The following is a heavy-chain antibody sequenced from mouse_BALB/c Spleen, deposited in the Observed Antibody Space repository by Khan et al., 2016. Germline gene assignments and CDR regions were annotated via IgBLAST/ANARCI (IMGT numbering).Heavy chain of an antibody. J-gene: IGHJ3*01. CDR3: AYDRYYAWFPY. CDR1: GYSIPSDSA. CDR2: ISYSGIT. V-gene: IGHV3-2*02. Sequence: EVKLEESGPGLVKPSQSLSLTSTVTGYSIPSDSAWNWIRQFPGNKLEWMGYISYSGITSYTPSLKSRISITRDTSKNQFFLQLISVTTEYTATSYCAYDRYYAWFPYWGHGTLVTVSA. D-gene: IGHD2-3*01.